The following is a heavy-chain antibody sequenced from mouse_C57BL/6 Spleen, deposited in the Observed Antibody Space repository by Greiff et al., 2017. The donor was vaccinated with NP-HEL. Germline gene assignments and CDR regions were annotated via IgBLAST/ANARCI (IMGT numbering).Heavy chain of an antibody. CDR1: GYTFTGYW. V-gene: IGHV1-9*01. CDR2: ILPGSGST. CDR3: ARKEGNYDGSSHLYY. D-gene: IGHD1-1*01. J-gene: IGHJ2*01. Sequence: QVQLQQSGAELMKPGASVKLSCKATGYTFTGYWIEWVKQRPGHGLEWIGEILPGSGSTNYNEKFKGKATFTADTSSNTAYMQLSSLTTDDSAIYYCARKEGNYDGSSHLYYWGKGTTLTVSS.